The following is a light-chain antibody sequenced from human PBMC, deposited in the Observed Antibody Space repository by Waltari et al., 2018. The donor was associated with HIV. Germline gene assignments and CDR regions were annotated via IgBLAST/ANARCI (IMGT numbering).Light chain of an antibody. J-gene: IGKJ2*01. V-gene: IGKV1-5*03. CDR1: QNVDSW. CDR2: KAS. CDR3: QQYNSDFYT. Sequence: IQMTQYPSILSASVGDRITITCRASQNVDSWLAWYQQRPGRAPKLLIYKASTLEHGVPARFTGSGSGTNFTLTINSLHPDDFATYYCQQYNSDFYTFGLGTRLDLK.